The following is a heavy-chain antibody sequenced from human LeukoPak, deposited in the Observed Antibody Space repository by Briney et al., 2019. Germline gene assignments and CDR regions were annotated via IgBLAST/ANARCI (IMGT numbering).Heavy chain of an antibody. Sequence: SETLSLTCTVSGGSISSYYWSWIRQPPGKGLEWIGYIYYSGSTNYNPSLKSRVTISVDTSKNQFSLKLSSVTAADTAVYYCARGGVLRLGKSIDYWGQGTLVTVSS. CDR2: IYYSGST. CDR1: GGSISSYY. J-gene: IGHJ4*02. V-gene: IGHV4-59*08. CDR3: ARGGVLRLGKSIDY. D-gene: IGHD3-16*01.